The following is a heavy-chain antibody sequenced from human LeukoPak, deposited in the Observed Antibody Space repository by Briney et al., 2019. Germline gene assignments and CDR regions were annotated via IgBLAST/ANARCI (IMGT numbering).Heavy chain of an antibody. CDR1: GFTFSSYW. V-gene: IGHV3-7*03. CDR2: IKQDGSEK. J-gene: IGHJ4*02. D-gene: IGHD3-3*01. CDR3: ARDPPRDFWSGYRDY. Sequence: VQLVESGGGVVQPGRSLRLSCAASGFTFSSYWMSWVRQAPGKGLEWVANIKQDGSEKYYVDSVKGRFTISRDNAKNSLYLQMNSLRAEDTAVYYCARDPPRDFWSGYRDYWGQGTLVTVSS.